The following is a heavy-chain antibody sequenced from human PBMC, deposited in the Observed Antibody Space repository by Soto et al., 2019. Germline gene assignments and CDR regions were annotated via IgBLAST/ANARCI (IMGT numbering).Heavy chain of an antibody. CDR3: AKGLITFGGGSDAFDI. CDR2: ISGSGGST. Sequence: GGSLRLSCAASGFTFSSYAMSWVRQAPGKGLEWVSAISGSGGSTYYADSVKGRFTISRDNSKNTLYLQMNSLRAEDTAVYYCAKGLITFGGGSDAFDIWGQGTMVTVSS. CDR1: GFTFSSYA. J-gene: IGHJ3*02. V-gene: IGHV3-23*01. D-gene: IGHD3-16*01.